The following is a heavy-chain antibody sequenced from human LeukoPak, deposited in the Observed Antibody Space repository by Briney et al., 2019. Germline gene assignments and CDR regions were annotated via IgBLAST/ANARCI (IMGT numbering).Heavy chain of an antibody. D-gene: IGHD3-22*01. V-gene: IGHV3-48*04. J-gene: IGHJ3*02. CDR2: ISSSGSTI. CDR3: ARDYYYDSGGYYQEWAFDI. Sequence: PGGSLRLSCAASGFTFSSYWMHWVRQAPGKGLEWVSYISSSGSTIYYADSVKGRFTISRDNAKNSLYLQMNSLRAEDTAVYYCARDYYYDSGGYYQEWAFDIWGQGTMVTVSS. CDR1: GFTFSSYW.